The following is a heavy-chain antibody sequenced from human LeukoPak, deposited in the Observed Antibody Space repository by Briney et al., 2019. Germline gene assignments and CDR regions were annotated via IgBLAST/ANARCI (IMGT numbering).Heavy chain of an antibody. D-gene: IGHD6-13*01. J-gene: IGHJ5*02. CDR3: ARDQTIAAAINWFDP. Sequence: SETLSLTCTVSRGSISSYYWSWIRQPAGKGLEWIGRIYTSGSTNYNPSLMSRVTMSVDTSKNQFSLKLSSVTAADTAVYYCARDQTIAAAINWFDPWGQGTLVTVSS. CDR1: RGSISSYY. CDR2: IYTSGST. V-gene: IGHV4-4*07.